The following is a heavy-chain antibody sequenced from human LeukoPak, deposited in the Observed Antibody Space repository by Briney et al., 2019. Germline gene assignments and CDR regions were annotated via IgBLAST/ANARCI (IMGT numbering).Heavy chain of an antibody. CDR1: GFSFSSYT. Sequence: GGSLRLSCAASGFSFSSYTMGWVRQAPGKGLEWVANIKQDGSEKYYVDSVKGRFTISRDNAKNSLYLQMNSLRAEDTAVYYCAKVAEVYYYDSSGYPPEFDYWGQGTLVTVSS. CDR3: AKVAEVYYYDSSGYPPEFDY. CDR2: IKQDGSEK. D-gene: IGHD3-22*01. J-gene: IGHJ4*02. V-gene: IGHV3-7*03.